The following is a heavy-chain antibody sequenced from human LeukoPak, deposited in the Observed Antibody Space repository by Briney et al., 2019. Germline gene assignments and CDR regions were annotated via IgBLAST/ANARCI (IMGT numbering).Heavy chain of an antibody. CDR1: GGTFSSYA. V-gene: IGHV1-69*13. J-gene: IGHJ4*02. D-gene: IGHD3-22*01. CDR3: ATSYYYDSSGYYWLFDY. Sequence: SVKVSCKASGGTFSSYAISWVRQAPGQGLEWIGGVIPIFGTANYAQKFQGRVTITADESTSTAYMELSSLRSEDTAVYYCATSYYYDSSGYYWLFDYWGQGTLVTVSS. CDR2: VIPIFGTA.